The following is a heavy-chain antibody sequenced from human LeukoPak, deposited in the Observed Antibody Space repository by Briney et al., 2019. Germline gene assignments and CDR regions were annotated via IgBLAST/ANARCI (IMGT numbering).Heavy chain of an antibody. CDR3: ARGRVYGSGITTTSFDY. D-gene: IGHD3-10*01. CDR2: ISGSGSST. V-gene: IGHV3-23*01. CDR1: GFTFSSYA. J-gene: IGHJ4*02. Sequence: GGSLRLSCAASGFTFSSYAMSWVRQAPGKGLEWVSSISGSGSSTYYADSVKGRFTISRDNSKNTLFLQMNSLRAEDTAVYYCARGRVYGSGITTTSFDYWGQGTLVTVSS.